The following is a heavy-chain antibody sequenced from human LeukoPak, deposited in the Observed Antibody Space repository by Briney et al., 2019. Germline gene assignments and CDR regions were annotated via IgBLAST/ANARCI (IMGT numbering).Heavy chain of an antibody. CDR1: GFTFSSYW. CDR3: AMENYYYYYMDV. D-gene: IGHD1-1*01. Sequence: PGGSLRLSCAASGFTFSSYWMHWVRHAPGKGLVWVSRINSDGSSTSYAASVKGRFTISRDNAKNPLYLQMNRLRAEDTAVYYCAMENYYYYYMDVWGKGTTVTVSS. CDR2: INSDGSST. V-gene: IGHV3-74*01. J-gene: IGHJ6*03.